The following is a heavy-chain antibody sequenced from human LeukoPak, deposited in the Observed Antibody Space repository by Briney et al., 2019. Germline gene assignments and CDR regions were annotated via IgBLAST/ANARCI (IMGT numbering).Heavy chain of an antibody. J-gene: IGHJ3*02. CDR1: GGSISSYY. D-gene: IGHD1-26*01. V-gene: IGHV4-59*12. CDR3: ARSGWELRHNDAFDI. Sequence: SETLSLTCTVSGGSISSYYWSWIRQPPGKGLEWIGYIYYSGSTNYNPSLKSRVTISVDTSKNQFSLKLSSVTAADTAVYYCARSGWELRHNDAFDIWGQGTMVTVSS. CDR2: IYYSGST.